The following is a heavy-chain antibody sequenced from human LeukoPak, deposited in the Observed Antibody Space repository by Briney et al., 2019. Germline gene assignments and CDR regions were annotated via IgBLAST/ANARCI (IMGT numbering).Heavy chain of an antibody. CDR3: ASWGTGFDY. D-gene: IGHD7-27*01. J-gene: IGHJ4*02. V-gene: IGHV4-4*09. Sequence: SETLSLTCTVSGGSISSYYWSWIRQPPGEGLEWIGYIYTSGSTNYNPSLKSRVTISVDTSKNQFSLKLSSVTAADTAVYYCASWGTGFDYWGQGTLVTVSS. CDR2: IYTSGST. CDR1: GGSISSYY.